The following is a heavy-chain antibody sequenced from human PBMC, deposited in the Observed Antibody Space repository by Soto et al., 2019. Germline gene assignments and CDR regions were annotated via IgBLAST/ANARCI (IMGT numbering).Heavy chain of an antibody. Sequence: PSETLSLTCAVYGGSFSGYYWSWIRQPPGKGLEWIGEINHSGSTNYNPSLKSRVTISVDTSKNQFSLKLSSVTAADTAVYYCARGLGFPVRGSYDSSGYGHWGQGTLVTVSS. J-gene: IGHJ4*02. D-gene: IGHD3-22*01. V-gene: IGHV4-34*01. CDR1: GGSFSGYY. CDR3: ARGLGFPVRGSYDSSGYGH. CDR2: INHSGST.